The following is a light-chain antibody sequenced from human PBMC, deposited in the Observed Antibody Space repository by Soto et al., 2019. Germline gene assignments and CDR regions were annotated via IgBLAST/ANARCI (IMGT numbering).Light chain of an antibody. V-gene: IGKV1-39*01. J-gene: IGKJ2*01. CDR1: QSINIF. CDR2: AAS. CDR3: QESYRSPYT. Sequence: IQLTQSPSSLSASVGDRVTVTCRASQSINIFLNWYQQKPGKAPTLLIYAASSLQSGVPSRFSGGGSRTDCTLTISSLQTKDFATYYCQESYRSPYTLGQGTKLAI.